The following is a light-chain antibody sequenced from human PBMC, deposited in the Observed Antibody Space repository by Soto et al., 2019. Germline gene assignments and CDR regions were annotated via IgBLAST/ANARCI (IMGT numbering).Light chain of an antibody. J-gene: IGLJ2*01. CDR3: TSWTTSTTMT. CDR2: DVN. V-gene: IGLV2-14*03. Sequence: SGLTQRASVSGCTGQSITISCTGTSSDIGAYNFVSWYQQHPGKAPKLMLYDVNIRPSGVSNRFSGSKSGNTASLTISGLQAEDEADYYCTSWTTSTTMTFGGGTKVTVL. CDR1: SSDIGAYNF.